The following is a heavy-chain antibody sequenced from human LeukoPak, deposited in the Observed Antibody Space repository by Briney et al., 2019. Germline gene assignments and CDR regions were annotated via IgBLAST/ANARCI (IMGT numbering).Heavy chain of an antibody. CDR1: GGSISSSY. CDR3: ARHSMQRAMDV. CDR2: IYTSGST. D-gene: IGHD2-8*01. V-gene: IGHV4-4*07. J-gene: IGHJ6*02. Sequence: KPSETLSLTCTVSGGSISSSYWSWIRQPAGRGLEWIGRIYTSGSTNYNPSLKSRVTMSVGTSKNQFSLKVSSETAADTAVYYCARHSMQRAMDVWGQGTTVTVSS.